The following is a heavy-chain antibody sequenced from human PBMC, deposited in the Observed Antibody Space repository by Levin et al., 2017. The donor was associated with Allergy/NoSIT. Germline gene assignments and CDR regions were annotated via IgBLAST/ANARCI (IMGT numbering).Heavy chain of an antibody. V-gene: IGHV4-59*01. Sequence: SETLSLSCTVSGGSISSYYWSWIRQPPGKGLEWIGYIYYSGSTNYNPSLKSRITISVDTSKNQFSLKLSSVTAADTAVYYCARGGHFDWFNLDYWGQGTLVTVSS. CDR2: IYYSGST. D-gene: IGHD3-9*01. J-gene: IGHJ4*02. CDR1: GGSISSYY. CDR3: ARGGHFDWFNLDY.